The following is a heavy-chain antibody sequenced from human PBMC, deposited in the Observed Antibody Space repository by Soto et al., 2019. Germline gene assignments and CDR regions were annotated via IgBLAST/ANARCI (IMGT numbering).Heavy chain of an antibody. CDR3: ARAAGYCSGGSCHYGVAY. CDR2: INHSGST. D-gene: IGHD2-15*01. Sequence: PSETLSLTCAVYGGSFSGYYWSWIRQPPGKGLEWIGEINHSGSTNYNPSLKSRVTISVDTSKNQFSLKLSSVTAADTAVYYCARAAGYCSGGSCHYGVAYWGQGTLVTVSS. CDR1: GGSFSGYY. V-gene: IGHV4-34*01. J-gene: IGHJ4*02.